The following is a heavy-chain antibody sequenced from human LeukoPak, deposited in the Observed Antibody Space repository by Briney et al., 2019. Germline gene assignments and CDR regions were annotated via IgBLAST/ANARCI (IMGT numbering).Heavy chain of an antibody. CDR1: GFTVSSNY. Sequence: PGGSLRLSCAASGFTVSSNYMSWVRQAPGKGLEWVSVIYSGGSTYYADSVKGRFTISRDNSKNTLYLQMNSLRAGDTAVYYCARGGYGDPYYFDYWGQGTLVTVSS. J-gene: IGHJ4*02. V-gene: IGHV3-53*01. CDR2: IYSGGST. CDR3: ARGGYGDPYYFDY. D-gene: IGHD4-17*01.